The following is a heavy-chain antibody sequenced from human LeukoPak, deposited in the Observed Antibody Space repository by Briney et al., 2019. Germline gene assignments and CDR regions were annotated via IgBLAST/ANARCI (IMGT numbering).Heavy chain of an antibody. V-gene: IGHV3-7*01. J-gene: IGHJ4*02. CDR1: GFSLSAYW. D-gene: IGHD2-15*01. Sequence: AGGSLRLSCAASGFSLSAYWMTWVRQPPGTGLERVANIKPAGTETYYVDPVKGRFTISRDNAKNLLYLQRNSLRAEDTAVYYCARFGYVAAVDLWGQGTLVTVSS. CDR2: IKPAGTET. CDR3: ARFGYVAAVDL.